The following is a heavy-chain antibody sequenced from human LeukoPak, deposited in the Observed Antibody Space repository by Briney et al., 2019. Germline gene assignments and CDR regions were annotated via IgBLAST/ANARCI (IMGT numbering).Heavy chain of an antibody. V-gene: IGHV4-59*01. J-gene: IGHJ3*02. D-gene: IGHD5-24*01. CDR3: ARQGDGYNDAFDI. CDR2: IYYSGST. CDR1: GGSISSYY. Sequence: SETLSLTCTVSGGSISSYYWSWIRQPPGKGLEWIGYIYYSGSTNYNPSLKSRVTISVDTSKNQFSLKLSSVTAADTAVYYCARQGDGYNDAFDIWGQGTMVTVSS.